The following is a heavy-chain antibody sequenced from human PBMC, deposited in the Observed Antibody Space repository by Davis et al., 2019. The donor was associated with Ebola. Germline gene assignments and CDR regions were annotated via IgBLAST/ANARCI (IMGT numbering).Heavy chain of an antibody. D-gene: IGHD3-9*01. CDR3: AGNYDILTGTPFDY. J-gene: IGHJ4*02. CDR2: INSDGSST. Sequence: GESLKISCAASGFTFSSYWMHWVRQAPGKGLVWVSRINSDGSSTSYADSVKGRFTISRDYAKNTLYLQMNSLRAEDTAVYYCAGNYDILTGTPFDYWGQGTLVTVSS. CDR1: GFTFSSYW. V-gene: IGHV3-74*01.